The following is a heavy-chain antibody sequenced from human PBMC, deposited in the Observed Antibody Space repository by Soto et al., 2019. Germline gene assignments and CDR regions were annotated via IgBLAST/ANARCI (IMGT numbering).Heavy chain of an antibody. CDR3: ARDRPYSSGWYHDY. CDR1: GFTVSSNY. Sequence: PGGSLRLSCAASGFTVSSNYMSWVRQAPGKGLEWVPVIYSGGSTYYADSVKGRFTISRDNSKNTLYLQMNSLGAEDTAVYYCARDRPYSSGWYHDYWGQGTLVTVSS. CDR2: IYSGGST. V-gene: IGHV3-66*01. D-gene: IGHD6-19*01. J-gene: IGHJ4*02.